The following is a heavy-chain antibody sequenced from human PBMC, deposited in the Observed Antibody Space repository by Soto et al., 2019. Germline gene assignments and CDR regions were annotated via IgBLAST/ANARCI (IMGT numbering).Heavy chain of an antibody. V-gene: IGHV4-4*07. J-gene: IGHJ4*02. CDR1: GGSISSFY. Sequence: QVQLQESGPGLVKPSETLSLTCTVSGGSISSFYWNWIRRPAGKGLEWIGRIYTTGSTNYYPSLKSRVTMSVDTSKNQFSMKMTSVTAADTAVYFCARGGIALDYWGQGTLVTVSS. CDR2: IYTTGST. CDR3: ARGGIALDY. D-gene: IGHD1-1*01.